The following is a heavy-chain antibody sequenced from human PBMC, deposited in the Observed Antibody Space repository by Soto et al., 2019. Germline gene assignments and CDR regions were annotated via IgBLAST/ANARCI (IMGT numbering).Heavy chain of an antibody. D-gene: IGHD3-16*01. Sequence: GGSLRLSCAASGFTFSSCSMNWVRQAPGKGLEWVSYISSSSTIYYAGSVKGRFTISRDNAKNSLYLQMNSLRAEDTAVYYCARGVYGYFDFWGQGTLVTVSS. CDR3: ARGVYGYFDF. J-gene: IGHJ4*02. V-gene: IGHV3-48*01. CDR2: ISSSSTI. CDR1: GFTFSSCS.